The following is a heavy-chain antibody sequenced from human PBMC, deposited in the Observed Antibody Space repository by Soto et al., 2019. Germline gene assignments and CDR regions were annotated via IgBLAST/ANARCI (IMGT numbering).Heavy chain of an antibody. CDR2: INPSGGST. CDR1: GYTFTSYY. V-gene: IGHV1-46*03. CDR3: ARDLAGPGYCSGGSCYSVDY. D-gene: IGHD2-15*01. Sequence: ASVKVSCKASGYTFTSYYMHWVRQAPGQGLEWMGIINPSGGSTSYAQKFQGRVTMTRDTSTSTVYMELSSLRSEDTAVYYCARDLAGPGYCSGGSCYSVDYWGQGTLVTVSS. J-gene: IGHJ4*02.